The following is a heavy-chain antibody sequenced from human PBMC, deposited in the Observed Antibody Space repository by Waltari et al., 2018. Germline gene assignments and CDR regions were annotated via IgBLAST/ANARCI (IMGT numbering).Heavy chain of an antibody. CDR2: IYYSGST. D-gene: IGHD2-21*02. Sequence: QVQLQESGPGLVKPSETLSLTCTVSGGSISSYYWSWIRQPPGKGLEWIGYIYYSGSTTYKPSLKSRVTISVDTSKNQFSLKLSSVTAADTAVYYCASKPRGLLLEDFQHWGQGTLVTVSS. CDR3: ASKPRGLLLEDFQH. V-gene: IGHV4-59*01. CDR1: GGSISSYY. J-gene: IGHJ1*01.